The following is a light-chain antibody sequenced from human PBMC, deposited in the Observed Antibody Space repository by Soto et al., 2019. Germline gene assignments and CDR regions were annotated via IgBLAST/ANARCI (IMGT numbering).Light chain of an antibody. CDR2: DAS. J-gene: IGKJ3*01. CDR1: QSVGTY. Sequence: EIVLTQSPATLSLSPGERATLSCRASQSVGTYLAWYQQKPGQAPRLLIYDASNRATGIPARFSGSGSGTDFPLTISSLEPEDLAVYYCQQRSNWPRRFTFGPGTKVDIK. V-gene: IGKV3-11*01. CDR3: QQRSNWPRRFT.